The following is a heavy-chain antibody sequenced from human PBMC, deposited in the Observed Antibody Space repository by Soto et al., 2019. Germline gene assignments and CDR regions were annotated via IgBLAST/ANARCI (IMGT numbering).Heavy chain of an antibody. CDR2: IYYTGTT. J-gene: IGHJ1*01. D-gene: IGHD3-22*01. V-gene: IGHV4-39*02. Sequence: QLQLQESGPGLVKPSETLSLTCTVSVVSISDSGYYWGWIRQPPGKGLEWVGTIYYTGTTYYNWSLKTRLTMSVDTSKNQFSLRLSSVTAADTAVYYGGRDYDTSDRPYFHHWGQGTLVTVSS. CDR1: VVSISDSGYY. CDR3: GRDYDTSDRPYFHH.